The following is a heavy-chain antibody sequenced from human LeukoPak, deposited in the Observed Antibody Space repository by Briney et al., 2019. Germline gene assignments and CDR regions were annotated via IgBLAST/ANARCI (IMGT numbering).Heavy chain of an antibody. CDR1: GFTFSSYA. D-gene: IGHD3-22*01. Sequence: GGSLRLSCAASGFTFSSYAMSWVRQAPGKGLEWVSAISGSGGSTYYADSVKGRFTISRDNSKNTLCLQMNSLRAEDTAVYYCAKAGYYDSSGYYYGAWGQGTLVTVSS. J-gene: IGHJ4*02. CDR2: ISGSGGST. V-gene: IGHV3-23*01. CDR3: AKAGYYDSSGYYYGA.